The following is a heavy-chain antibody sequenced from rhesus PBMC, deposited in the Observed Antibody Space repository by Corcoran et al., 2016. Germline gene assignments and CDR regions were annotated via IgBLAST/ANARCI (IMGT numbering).Heavy chain of an antibody. CDR3: ARGQDSGSWAKGYFDL. V-gene: IGHV1-198*02. CDR2: IIPLVGIT. D-gene: IGHD6-25*01. J-gene: IGHJ2*01. CDR1: RFTFGSYA. Sequence: QVQLVQSGAEVKKPGASVKVSCKASRFTFGSYAISWERQAPGQGLEWMGVIIPLVGITNYAEKFQGRVTITADTSSSTACMELSSLRSEDTAVYYCARGQDSGSWAKGYFDLWGPGTPITISS.